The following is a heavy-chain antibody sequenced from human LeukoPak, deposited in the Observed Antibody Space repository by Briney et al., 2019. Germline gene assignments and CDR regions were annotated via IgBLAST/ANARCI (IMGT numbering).Heavy chain of an antibody. J-gene: IGHJ4*02. CDR3: ARESERSGWYDY. D-gene: IGHD6-19*01. V-gene: IGHV3-7*05. Sequence: GGSLRLSCAASGFTFSNYYMTWVRQAPGKGLEWVANIEQDGSEKYYVDSVKGRFTISRDNAKNSLFLQMSSLRSEDTALYYCARESERSGWYDYWGQGTLVTVSS. CDR2: IEQDGSEK. CDR1: GFTFSNYY.